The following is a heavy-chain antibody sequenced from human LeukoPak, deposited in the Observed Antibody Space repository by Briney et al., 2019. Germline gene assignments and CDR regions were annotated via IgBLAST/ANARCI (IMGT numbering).Heavy chain of an antibody. CDR3: ARGVLTYYDFWSGYYRDNYFDY. D-gene: IGHD3-3*01. CDR1: GFTFSSYS. Sequence: TGGSLRLSCAASGFTFSSYSMNWVRQAPGKGLEWVSYISSSSSTIYYADSVKGRFTISRDNAKNSLYLQMNSLRDEDTAVYYCARGVLTYYDFWSGYYRDNYFDYWGQGTLVTVSS. J-gene: IGHJ4*02. V-gene: IGHV3-48*02. CDR2: ISSSSSTI.